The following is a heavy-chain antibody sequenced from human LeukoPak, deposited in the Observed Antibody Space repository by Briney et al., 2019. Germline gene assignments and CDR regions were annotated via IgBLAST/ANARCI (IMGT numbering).Heavy chain of an antibody. V-gene: IGHV3-64*01. CDR1: GFTFSSYA. CDR3: ARDGNGDHRAFDI. J-gene: IGHJ3*02. Sequence: GGSLRLSCAASGFTFSSYAMHWVRQAPGKGLEYVSAISSNGSSTYYANSVKGRFTISRDNSKNTLYLQMGSLRAEDMAVYYCARDGNGDHRAFDIWGQGTMVTVSS. CDR2: ISSNGSST. D-gene: IGHD4-17*01.